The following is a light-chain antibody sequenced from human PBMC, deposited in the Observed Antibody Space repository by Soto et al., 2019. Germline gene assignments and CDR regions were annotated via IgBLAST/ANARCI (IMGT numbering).Light chain of an antibody. Sequence: QSALTQPASVSGSPGQSITISCTGTSSDVGAYTFVSWYQHHPGRAPKLIIYEVTIRPSGVSNRFSGSKSGNTASLTISCLQAEDEADYYCSSYTTSAPYVFGSGTKLTV. CDR2: EVT. J-gene: IGLJ1*01. CDR3: SSYTTSAPYV. CDR1: SSDVGAYTF. V-gene: IGLV2-14*01.